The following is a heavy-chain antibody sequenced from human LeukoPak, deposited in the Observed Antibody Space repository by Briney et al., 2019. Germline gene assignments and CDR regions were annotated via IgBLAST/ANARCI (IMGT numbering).Heavy chain of an antibody. CDR3: ATDQGAVAGFDY. Sequence: ASVKVSCTVSGYTLTELSMHWVRQAPGKGLEWMGGFDPEDGETIYAQKFQGRVTMTEDTPTDTAYMELSSLRSEDTAVYYCATDQGAVAGFDYWGQGTLVTVSS. J-gene: IGHJ4*02. CDR2: FDPEDGET. CDR1: GYTLTELS. V-gene: IGHV1-24*01. D-gene: IGHD6-19*01.